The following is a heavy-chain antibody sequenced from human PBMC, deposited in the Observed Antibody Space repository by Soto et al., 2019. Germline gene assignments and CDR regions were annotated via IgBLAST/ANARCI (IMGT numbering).Heavy chain of an antibody. CDR3: AWSGYSFETYYFDY. J-gene: IGHJ4*02. Sequence: WGWIRQPPGKGLEWIGSIYYSGSTYYNPSLKSRVTISVDTSKNQFSLKLSSVTAADTAVYYCAWSGYSFETYYFDYWGQGTLVTVSS. V-gene: IGHV4-39*01. CDR2: IYYSGST. D-gene: IGHD3-3*01.